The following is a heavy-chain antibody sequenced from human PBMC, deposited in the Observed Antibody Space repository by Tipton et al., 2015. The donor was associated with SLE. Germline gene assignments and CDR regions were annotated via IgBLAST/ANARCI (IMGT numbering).Heavy chain of an antibody. CDR2: IYYTGSEST. Sequence: GLVKPSQTLSLTCSVSGGSISSGGYYWTWIRQFPGKGLEWIGSIYYTGSESTYYNPSLKSRVSMSVDSYKNQFSLNLRSVTAADTAVYFCVRDRFDSGVAHCDFWGQGTLVTVSS. CDR1: GGSISSGGYY. D-gene: IGHD3-22*01. V-gene: IGHV4-31*03. CDR3: VRDRFDSGVAHCDF. J-gene: IGHJ4*02.